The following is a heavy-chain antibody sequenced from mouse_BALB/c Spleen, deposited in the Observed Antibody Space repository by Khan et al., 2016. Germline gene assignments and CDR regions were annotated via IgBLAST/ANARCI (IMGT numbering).Heavy chain of an antibody. V-gene: IGHV5-6-3*01. CDR1: GFTFSSYG. Sequence: EVQLVESGGGLVQPGGSLKLSCAASGFTFSSYGMSWVRQPPDKRLELVATINSNGGSTYYPDSVKGRFTISRDTAKNTLYLQMSSLKSEDTAMYYGARDYYGSYWYFDVWGAGTTVTVSS. J-gene: IGHJ1*01. CDR3: ARDYYGSYWYFDV. D-gene: IGHD1-1*01. CDR2: INSNGGST.